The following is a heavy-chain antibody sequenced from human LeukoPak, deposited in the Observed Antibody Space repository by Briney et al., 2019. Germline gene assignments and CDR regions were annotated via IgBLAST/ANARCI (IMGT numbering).Heavy chain of an antibody. CDR3: ARLNSGTYLDY. CDR2: IDWDDDK. V-gene: IGHV2-70*04. CDR1: GFSLSTSGMR. J-gene: IGHJ4*02. Sequence: ESGPALVKPAQTLTLTCTFSGFSLSTSGMRVSWIRQPPGKALEWLARIDWDDDKFYSTSLKTRLTISKDTSKNQVVLTMTNMDPVDTATYYCARLNSGTYLDYWGQGTLVTVSS. D-gene: IGHD1-26*01.